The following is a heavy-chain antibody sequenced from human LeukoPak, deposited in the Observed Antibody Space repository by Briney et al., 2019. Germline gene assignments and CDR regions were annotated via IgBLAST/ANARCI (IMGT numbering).Heavy chain of an antibody. CDR1: GYGFSNYW. V-gene: IGHV5-51*01. CDR2: IYPGDSDT. J-gene: IGHJ4*02. D-gene: IGHD3-10*01. CDR3: ARPYYYGSGSYYGMGY. Sequence: GESLKISCKTSGYGFSNYWIGWVRQMPGKGLEWMGIIYPGDSDTRYSPSFQGQVTISADKSISTAYLQWSSLKASDTAMYYCARPYYYGSGSYYGMGYWGQGTLVTVSS.